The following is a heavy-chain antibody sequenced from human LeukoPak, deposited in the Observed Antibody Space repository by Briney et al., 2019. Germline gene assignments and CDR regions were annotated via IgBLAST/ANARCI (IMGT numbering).Heavy chain of an antibody. J-gene: IGHJ4*02. Sequence: GGSLRLSCAASGFTFSSYAMSWVRQAPGKGLEWVSAISGSGGSTYYADSVKGRLTISRDNSKNTLYLQMNSLRAEDTAVYYCAKDRNVCSSTSCYGADDYWGQGTLVTVSS. CDR3: AKDRNVCSSTSCYGADDY. V-gene: IGHV3-23*01. CDR2: ISGSGGST. CDR1: GFTFSSYA. D-gene: IGHD2-2*01.